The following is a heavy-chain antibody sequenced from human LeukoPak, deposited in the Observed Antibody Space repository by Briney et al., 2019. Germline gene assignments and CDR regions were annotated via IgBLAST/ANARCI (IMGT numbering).Heavy chain of an antibody. CDR1: GFTFSSYG. J-gene: IGHJ4*02. D-gene: IGHD3-10*01. V-gene: IGHV3-7*01. CDR3: ARGSRQLQAYYYGSGVDY. Sequence: GGSLRLSCAASGFTFSSYGMHWVRQAPGKGLEWVANIKQDGSEKYYVDSVKGRFTISRDNAKNSLYLQMNSLRAEDTAVYYCARGSRQLQAYYYGSGVDYWGQGTLVTVSS. CDR2: IKQDGSEK.